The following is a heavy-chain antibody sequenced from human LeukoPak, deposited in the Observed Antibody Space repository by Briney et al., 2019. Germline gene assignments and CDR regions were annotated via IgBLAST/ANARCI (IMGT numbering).Heavy chain of an antibody. D-gene: IGHD6-13*01. CDR2: INPNSGGT. CDR1: GYTFTGYY. V-gene: IGHV1-2*04. CDR3: ARASPGIAAAAGFWAFDI. Sequence: GASVKVSFKASGYTFTGYYMHWVRQAPGQGLEWMGWINPNSGGTNYAQKFQGWVTMTRDASISTAYMELSRLRSDDTAVYYCARASPGIAAAAGFWAFDIWGQGTMVTVSS. J-gene: IGHJ3*02.